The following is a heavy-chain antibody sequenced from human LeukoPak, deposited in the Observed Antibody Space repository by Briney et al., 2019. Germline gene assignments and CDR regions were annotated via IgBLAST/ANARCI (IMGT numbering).Heavy chain of an antibody. CDR1: GGSISSYY. J-gene: IGHJ4*02. CDR2: FCDSGST. CDR3: ARIGATSGLDS. D-gene: IGHD3-10*01. V-gene: IGHV4-59*01. Sequence: SGTLSLTCTVSGGSISSYYWSWIRQPPGKGLEWIGYFCDSGSTNYNPSLKSQLTISVDTSKNQFSLKLSPVTAADTAVYYCARIGATSGLDSWGQGTLVTVSS.